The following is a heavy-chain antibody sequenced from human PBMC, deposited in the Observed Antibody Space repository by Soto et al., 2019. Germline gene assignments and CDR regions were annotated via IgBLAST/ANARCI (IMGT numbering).Heavy chain of an antibody. CDR1: GFTSSDYD. CDR2: INSNGERT. CDR3: AREGHSSGRAGDFDI. Sequence: EVQLLESGGGLVRPAGSLRLSCAVSGFTSSDYDMTWVRQAPGKGLEWVSTINSNGERTHFADSVKGRFTISRDNSKNTVYLQMNSLRAEDTAVYFCAREGHSSGRAGDFDIWGQGTMVTVSS. V-gene: IGHV3-23*01. J-gene: IGHJ3*02. D-gene: IGHD6-19*01.